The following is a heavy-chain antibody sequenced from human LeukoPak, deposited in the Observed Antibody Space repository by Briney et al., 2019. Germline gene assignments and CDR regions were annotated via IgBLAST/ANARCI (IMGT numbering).Heavy chain of an antibody. D-gene: IGHD1-7*01. Sequence: GASVKVSCKASGYTFTGYYMHWVRQAPGQGLEWMGWINPNSGGTNYAQKFQGRVTMTRDTSISTAYMELSRLRSDDTAVYYCAREGGNWNYGIDNWFDPWGQGTLVTVSS. V-gene: IGHV1-2*02. J-gene: IGHJ5*02. CDR2: INPNSGGT. CDR3: AREGGNWNYGIDNWFDP. CDR1: GYTFTGYY.